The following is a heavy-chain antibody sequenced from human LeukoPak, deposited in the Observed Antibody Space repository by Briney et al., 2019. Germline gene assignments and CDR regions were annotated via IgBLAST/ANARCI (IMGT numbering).Heavy chain of an antibody. CDR3: ASNLDWNDAY. CDR1: GGSISSSSYY. D-gene: IGHD1-1*01. CDR2: IYYSGST. Sequence: SETLSLTCTVSGGSISSSSYYWGWIRQPPGKGLEWIGSIYYSGSTYYNPSLKSRVTISVDTSKNQFSLKLSSVTAADTAVYYCASNLDWNDAYWGQGTLVTVSS. V-gene: IGHV4-39*07. J-gene: IGHJ4*02.